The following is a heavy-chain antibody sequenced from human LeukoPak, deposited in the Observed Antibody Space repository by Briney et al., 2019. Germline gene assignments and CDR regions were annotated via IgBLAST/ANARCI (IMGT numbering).Heavy chain of an antibody. CDR3: ARITNSGSYWVFDY. J-gene: IGHJ4*02. D-gene: IGHD3-22*01. CDR1: GFTFSSYW. Sequence: PGGSLRLSCAASGFTFSSYWMSWVRQAPGKGPEWVANIRGDGVEKYYVASVQGRFTISRDNAENSLSLQMNSLRAEDTAVYYCARITNSGSYWVFDYSGQGTLVTVSS. V-gene: IGHV3-7*04. CDR2: IRGDGVEK.